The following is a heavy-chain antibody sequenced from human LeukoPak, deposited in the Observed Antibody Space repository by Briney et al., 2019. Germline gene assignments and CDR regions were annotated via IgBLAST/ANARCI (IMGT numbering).Heavy chain of an antibody. V-gene: IGHV3-7*04. D-gene: IGHD6-13*01. CDR3: TRHTSSWHAMDV. J-gene: IGHJ6*02. CDR1: GFTFSSYW. CDR2: IKQDGSEK. Sequence: GGSLRLSWAASGFTFSSYWMRWVRHAPGKGLEWVATIKQDGSEKYYVDSVKGRFTISRDNAKNSLYLQMNSLRAEDTAVYYCTRHTSSWHAMDVWGQGTTVTVSS.